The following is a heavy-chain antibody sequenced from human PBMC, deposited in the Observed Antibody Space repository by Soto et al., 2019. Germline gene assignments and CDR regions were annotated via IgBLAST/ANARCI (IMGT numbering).Heavy chain of an antibody. D-gene: IGHD3-22*01. J-gene: IGHJ3*01. CDR1: GYTFTGYY. Sequence: ASVKVSCKASGYTFTGYYMHWVRQAPGQGLEWMGWINPNSGGTNYAQKFQGWVTMTRDTSISTAYMELSRLRSDDTAVYYCARYYYDSSGPGSCPFDLWGQGTMVTVSS. V-gene: IGHV1-2*04. CDR2: INPNSGGT. CDR3: ARYYYDSSGPGSCPFDL.